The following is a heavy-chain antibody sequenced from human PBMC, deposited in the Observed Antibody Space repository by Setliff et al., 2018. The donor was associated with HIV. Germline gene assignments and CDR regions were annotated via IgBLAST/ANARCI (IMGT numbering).Heavy chain of an antibody. CDR3: ARADCTSTSCFFGLGGGFFDS. Sequence: PSETLSLTCTVSGGSISTYYWSWIRQPAGKGLEWIGRIYSTGSTNANPSLKSRVTMSVDTSRNQFSLTLKSVTAADTAVYYCARADCTSTSCFFGLGGGFFDSWGREPWSPSPQ. D-gene: IGHD2-2*01. CDR1: GGSISTYY. V-gene: IGHV4-4*07. J-gene: IGHJ4*02. CDR2: IYSTGST.